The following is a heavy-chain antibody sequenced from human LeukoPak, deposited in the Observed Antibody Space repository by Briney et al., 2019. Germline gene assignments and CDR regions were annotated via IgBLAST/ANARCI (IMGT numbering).Heavy chain of an antibody. CDR2: IYSGGST. CDR1: GFTVSSNY. J-gene: IGHJ4*02. V-gene: IGHV3-53*01. CDR3: ARKATTVTPPY. D-gene: IGHD4-17*01. Sequence: GGSLRPSCAASGFTVSSNYMSWIRQAPGKGLEWVSVIYSGGSTYYADSVKGRFTISRDNSKNTLYLQMNSLRAEDTAVYYCARKATTVTPPYWGQGTLVTVSS.